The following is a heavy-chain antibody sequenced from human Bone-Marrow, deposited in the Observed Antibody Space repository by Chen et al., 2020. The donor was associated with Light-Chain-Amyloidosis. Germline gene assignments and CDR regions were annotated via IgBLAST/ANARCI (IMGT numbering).Heavy chain of an antibody. Sequence: EVQLEQSGPEVKKPGGSLKISCKGSGYTFPNYWIGWVRQMPGKGLEWMGVIYPDDSDARYSPSFEGQVTISADKSITTADLQWRSLKASDTAMYYCARRRDGYNFDYWGQGTLVTVSS. CDR2: IYPDDSDA. CDR1: GYTFPNYW. J-gene: IGHJ4*02. CDR3: ARRRDGYNFDY. D-gene: IGHD5-12*01. V-gene: IGHV5-51*01.